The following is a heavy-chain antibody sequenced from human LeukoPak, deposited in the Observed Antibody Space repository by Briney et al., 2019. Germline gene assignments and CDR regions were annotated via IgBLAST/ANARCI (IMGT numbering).Heavy chain of an antibody. CDR1: GFTFSDYY. CDR3: AKDWDYDFWSGTFDY. D-gene: IGHD3-3*01. V-gene: IGHV3-11*01. CDR2: ISSSGSTI. Sequence: GGSLRLSCAASGFTFSDYYMSWIRQAPGKGLEWVSYISSSGSTIYYADSVKGRFTISRDNAKNSLYLQMNSLRAEDTAVYYCAKDWDYDFWSGTFDYWGQGTLVTVSS. J-gene: IGHJ4*02.